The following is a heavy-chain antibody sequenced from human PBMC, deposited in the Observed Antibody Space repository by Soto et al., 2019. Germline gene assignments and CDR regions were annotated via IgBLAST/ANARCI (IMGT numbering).Heavy chain of an antibody. V-gene: IGHV4-34*01. CDR3: ARGSVDTVDSSGFYDY. D-gene: IGHD3-22*01. Sequence: WETLSLTCALYVVSFSAYYWSCIRHPPGKGLEWIGEINHSGGTSYNPSLKSRVTISVDTSKSQFSLKLTSVTAADRAVYYCARGSVDTVDSSGFYDYWGQGTPVTVSS. CDR2: INHSGGT. J-gene: IGHJ4*02. CDR1: VVSFSAYY.